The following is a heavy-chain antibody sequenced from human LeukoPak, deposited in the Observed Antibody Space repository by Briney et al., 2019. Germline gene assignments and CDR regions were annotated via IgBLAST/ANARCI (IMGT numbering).Heavy chain of an antibody. V-gene: IGHV1-69*06. J-gene: IGHJ6*03. Sequence: GSSVKVSCKASGGTFSSYAISWVRQAPGQGLEWMGGIIPIFGTANYAQKFQGRVTITADKSTSTAYMELSSLRSEDTAVYYCARHQYGGWELFYYYYMDVWGKGTTVTVSS. CDR1: GGTFSSYA. CDR2: IIPIFGTA. D-gene: IGHD1-26*01. CDR3: ARHQYGGWELFYYYYMDV.